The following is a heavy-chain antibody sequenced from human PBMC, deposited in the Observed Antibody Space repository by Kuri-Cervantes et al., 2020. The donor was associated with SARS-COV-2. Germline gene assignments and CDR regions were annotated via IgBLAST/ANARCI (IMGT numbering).Heavy chain of an antibody. CDR1: GGSISSSSYY. D-gene: IGHD5-18*01. V-gene: IGHV4-39*07. J-gene: IGHJ4*02. CDR3: AVRGYSYREY. Sequence: GSLRLSCTVSGGSISSSSYYWGWIRQPPGKGLEWIGSIYYSGSTYYNPSLKSRVTISVDTSKNQFSLKLSSVTAADTTVYYCAVRGYSYREYWGQGTLVTVSS. CDR2: IYYSGST.